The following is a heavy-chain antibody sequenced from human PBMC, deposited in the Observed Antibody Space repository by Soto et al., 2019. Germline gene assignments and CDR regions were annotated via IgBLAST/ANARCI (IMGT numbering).Heavy chain of an antibody. J-gene: IGHJ6*03. CDR3: ANARGDRDYYMDV. CDR1: GFTFSSYA. CDR2: LSSGAAT. D-gene: IGHD3-10*01. V-gene: IGHV3-23*01. Sequence: PGGSLRLSCAASGFTFSSYAMTWVRQAPGKGLEWVSALSSGAATYYADPVRGRFTISRDNSKNTLYLQMNSLRAEDTAVYYCANARGDRDYYMDVWGKGTTVTVSS.